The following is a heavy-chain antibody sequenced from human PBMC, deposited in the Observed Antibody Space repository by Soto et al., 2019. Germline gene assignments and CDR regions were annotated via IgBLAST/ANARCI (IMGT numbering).Heavy chain of an antibody. V-gene: IGHV4-28*01. CDR3: ARIHGTPCACNSFFDY. CDR2: IYYSGST. D-gene: IGHD1-26*01. J-gene: IGHJ4*02. CDR1: GYSISSSNG. Sequence: SESLSLTCALSGYSISSSNGWGYIRQPPGKGLEWIGYIYYSGSTYYDPSLKSRVTMSVDTSKNQFSLKLSSVTAVDTAVYYCARIHGTPCACNSFFDYWGQGHLVTVSS.